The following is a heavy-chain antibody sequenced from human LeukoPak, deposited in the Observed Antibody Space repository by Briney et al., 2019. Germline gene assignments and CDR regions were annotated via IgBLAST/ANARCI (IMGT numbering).Heavy chain of an antibody. V-gene: IGHV3-21*01. J-gene: IGHJ4*02. D-gene: IGHD1-26*01. Sequence: PGGSLRLSCAASGFTFSSCSMNWVRQAPGKGLEWVSSISSSSSYIYYADSVKGRFTISRDNAKNSLYLQMDSLRAEDTAVYYCASGVRYSGSYIDYWGQGTLVTVSS. CDR3: ASGVRYSGSYIDY. CDR2: ISSSSSYI. CDR1: GFTFSSCS.